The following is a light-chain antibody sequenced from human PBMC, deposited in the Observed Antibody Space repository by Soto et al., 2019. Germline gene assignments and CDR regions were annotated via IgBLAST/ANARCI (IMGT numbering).Light chain of an antibody. CDR2: DAS. J-gene: IGKJ4*01. V-gene: IGKV1-33*01. Sequence: DIQMTQSPSSLSASVGDRITITCQASQDIRNYLNWFQQKPGKAPQLLIFDASNLEPGVPSSFSRSGSGTEFTLTISSLQPEDYATYYRLQYDNLPLTFDGRTKVQIK. CDR1: QDIRNY. CDR3: LQYDNLPLT.